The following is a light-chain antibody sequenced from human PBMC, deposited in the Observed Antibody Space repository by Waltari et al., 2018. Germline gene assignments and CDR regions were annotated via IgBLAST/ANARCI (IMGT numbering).Light chain of an antibody. J-gene: IGLJ3*02. Sequence: QSALTQPASVSGSPGQSITISCTGTSSDVGSFYLFSWYQQHPDKAPTLMVYEVTERTSGVSRRFSGSKSGDTASRTISGLQAEDEADYYCCSYAGPDTLWVFGGGTKLTVL. CDR1: SSDVGSFYL. CDR3: CSYAGPDTLWV. V-gene: IGLV2-23*02. CDR2: EVT.